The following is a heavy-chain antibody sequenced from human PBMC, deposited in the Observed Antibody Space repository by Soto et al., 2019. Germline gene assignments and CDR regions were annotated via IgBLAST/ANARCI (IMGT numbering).Heavy chain of an antibody. V-gene: IGHV3-23*01. CDR1: GFTFSTYA. Sequence: GGSLRLSCAASGFTFSTYAMSWVRQAPGKGLEWVSTFGGSGNTYFADSVKGRFTISRDNSKNTLYLHMNSLRAEDTAVYYCAKRAQYSSSFRHFDNWGQGTLVTVSS. D-gene: IGHD6-6*01. CDR2: FGGSGNT. J-gene: IGHJ4*02. CDR3: AKRAQYSSSFRHFDN.